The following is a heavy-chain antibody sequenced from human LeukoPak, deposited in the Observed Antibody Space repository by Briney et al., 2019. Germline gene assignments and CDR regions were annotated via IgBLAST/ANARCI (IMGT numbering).Heavy chain of an antibody. J-gene: IGHJ4*02. Sequence: SETLSLTCAVYGGSFSGYYWSWIRQPPGKGLEWIGEINHSGSTNYNPSLKSRVTISVDTSKNQFSQKLSSVTAADTAVYYCARLNCSGGSCYPDYWGQGTLVTVSS. CDR3: ARLNCSGGSCYPDY. V-gene: IGHV4-34*01. CDR1: GGSFSGYY. D-gene: IGHD2-15*01. CDR2: INHSGST.